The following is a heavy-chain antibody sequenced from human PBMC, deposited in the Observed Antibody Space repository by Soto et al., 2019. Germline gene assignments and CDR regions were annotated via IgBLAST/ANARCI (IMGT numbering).Heavy chain of an antibody. CDR1: GGTFSSYA. V-gene: IGHV1-69*12. D-gene: IGHD4-17*01. CDR3: ATPGYGDYTVRSPMDV. CDR2: IIPIFGTA. J-gene: IGHJ6*02. Sequence: QVQLVQSGAEVKKPGSSVKVSCKASGGTFSSYAISWVRQAPGQGLEWMGGIIPIFGTANYAQKFQGRVTITADESTSTAYMELSGLRSEDTAVYYCATPGYGDYTVRSPMDVWGQGTTVTVSS.